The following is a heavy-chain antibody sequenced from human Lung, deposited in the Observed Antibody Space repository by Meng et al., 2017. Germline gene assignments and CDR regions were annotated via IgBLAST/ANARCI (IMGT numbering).Heavy chain of an antibody. V-gene: IGHV3-23*01. CDR3: ARGTRVSCTGVICYPFDF. CDR1: GFTFSNYA. Sequence: EVQLLESGGGLVQPGGSLRLSVAASGFTFSNYAMSWVRQAPEKGLEWVSATAATDGGTYHAASVRGRFTISRDNSKNTLSLQMNSLRADDTAIYYCARGTRVSCTGVICYPFDFWGQGTLVTVSS. J-gene: IGHJ4*02. D-gene: IGHD2-8*02. CDR2: TAATDGGT.